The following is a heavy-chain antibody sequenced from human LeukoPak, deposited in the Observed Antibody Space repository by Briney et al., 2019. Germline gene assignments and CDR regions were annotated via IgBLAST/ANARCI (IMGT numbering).Heavy chain of an antibody. V-gene: IGHV1-8*01. J-gene: IGHJ5*01. D-gene: IGHD3-10*01. CDR1: VYTFGNYD. CDR3: ARGRSFWFDP. Sequence: GASVKVSCKASVYTFGNYDINWVRQATGQGLEWMGWMNPKSGNTGYAQKFKGRVTMTRNTSISTAYMDLSSLTSEGTAVYYCARGRSFWFDPWGQGTLVTVSS. CDR2: MNPKSGNT.